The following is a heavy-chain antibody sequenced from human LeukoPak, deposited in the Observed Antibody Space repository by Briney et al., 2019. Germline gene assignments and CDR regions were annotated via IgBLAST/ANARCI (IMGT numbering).Heavy chain of an antibody. V-gene: IGHV5-51*01. CDR3: ARRGYYCTSTRCRTWFDP. J-gene: IGHJ5*02. CDR2: IYPGDSDG. Sequence: GESLKISCKGSGYSFINYWIGWVRQMPGKGLEWMGIIYPGDSDGRYSPSFQGQVTISADKSISTAYLQWSSLKASDSAIYYCARRGYYCTSTRCRTWFDPWGQGTLVTVSS. CDR1: GYSFINYW. D-gene: IGHD2-8*01.